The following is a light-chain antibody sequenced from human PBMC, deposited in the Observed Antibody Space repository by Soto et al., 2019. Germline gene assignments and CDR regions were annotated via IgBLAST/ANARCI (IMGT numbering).Light chain of an antibody. Sequence: EIVLTQSPGTLSLSPGERATLSCRASQSVSSSYLAWYQQKPGQAPRLLIYGASSRATGISDRFSGSGSGTDFTLTISRLEPDDCAVYYCQQYGSSLWTFGQGTKVEIK. CDR2: GAS. V-gene: IGKV3-20*01. CDR3: QQYGSSLWT. J-gene: IGKJ1*01. CDR1: QSVSSSY.